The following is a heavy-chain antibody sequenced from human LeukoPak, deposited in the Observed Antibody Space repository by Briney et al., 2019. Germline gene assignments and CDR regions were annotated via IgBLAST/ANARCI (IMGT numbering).Heavy chain of an antibody. J-gene: IGHJ3*02. D-gene: IGHD3-3*02. CDR1: GGSFNNYY. CDR2: IYYSGST. CDR3: ARSPPYRAISAFDI. Sequence: SETLSLTCAVYGGSFNNYYWTWIRQPPGKGLEWIGYIYYSGSTNYNPSLKSRVTISVDTSKNQFSLKLSSVTVADTAVYYCARSPPYRAISAFDIWGQGTMVTVSS. V-gene: IGHV4-59*08.